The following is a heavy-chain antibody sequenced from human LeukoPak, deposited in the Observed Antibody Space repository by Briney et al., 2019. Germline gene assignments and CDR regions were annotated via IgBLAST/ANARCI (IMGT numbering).Heavy chain of an antibody. J-gene: IGHJ4*02. V-gene: IGHV1-2*02. Sequence: GASVKVSCKASGYTFTGYYMHWVRQAPGQRLEWMGWINPNSGGTNYAQKFQGRVTMTRDTSISTAYMELSRLRSDDTAVYYCARDKHPHYYYDSSGYCDYWGQGTLVTVSS. CDR1: GYTFTGYY. D-gene: IGHD3-22*01. CDR2: INPNSGGT. CDR3: ARDKHPHYYYDSSGYCDY.